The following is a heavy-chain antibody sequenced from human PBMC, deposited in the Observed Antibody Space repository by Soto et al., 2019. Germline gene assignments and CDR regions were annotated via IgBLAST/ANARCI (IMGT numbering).Heavy chain of an antibody. V-gene: IGHV3-23*01. J-gene: IGHJ6*02. CDR3: AQAPTPLYSGSYSYYYGMDV. D-gene: IGHD1-26*01. CDR1: GFTFSSYA. CDR2: ISGSGGST. Sequence: GGSLRLSCAASGFTFSSYAMSWVRQAPGKGLEWVSAISGSGGSTYYADSVKGRFTISRDNSKNTLSLQMNSLRADDTALYYCAQAPTPLYSGSYSYYYGMDVWGQGTTVTVSS.